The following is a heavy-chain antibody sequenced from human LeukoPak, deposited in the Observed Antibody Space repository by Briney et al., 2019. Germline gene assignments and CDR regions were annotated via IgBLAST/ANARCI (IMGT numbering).Heavy chain of an antibody. D-gene: IGHD2-2*01. J-gene: IGHJ4*02. CDR1: GFTFSSYS. V-gene: IGHV3-48*02. CDR3: ARDTNLVLVPAAPPPFDY. CDR2: ISRSSSTI. Sequence: GGSLRLSCAVSGFTFSSYSMNWVRQPPGKGLEWVSYISRSSSTIYYADSVEGRFTISRDNAKNSLYLQMNSLRDEDTAVYYCARDTNLVLVPAAPPPFDYWGQGTLVTVSS.